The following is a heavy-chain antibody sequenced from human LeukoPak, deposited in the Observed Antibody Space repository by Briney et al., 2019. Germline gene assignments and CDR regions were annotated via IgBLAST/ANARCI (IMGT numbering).Heavy chain of an antibody. Sequence: SGTLSLTCAVSGGSISSSNWWSWVRQPPGKGLEWIGEIYHSGSTNYNPSLKSRVTISVDRSKNQFSLKLSSVTAADTAVYYCARYTAMVTDYFDYWGQGTLVTVSS. CDR3: ARYTAMVTDYFDY. V-gene: IGHV4-4*02. CDR2: IYHSGST. J-gene: IGHJ4*02. D-gene: IGHD5-18*01. CDR1: GGSISSSNW.